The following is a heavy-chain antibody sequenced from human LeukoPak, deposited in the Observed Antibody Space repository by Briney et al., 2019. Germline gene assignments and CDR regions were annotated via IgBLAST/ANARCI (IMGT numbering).Heavy chain of an antibody. CDR1: GFTFSSYA. CDR2: ISSTSAYI. V-gene: IGHV3-21*01. J-gene: IGHJ6*02. Sequence: GGSLGLSCVASGFTFSSYAMSWVRQAPGKGLEWVSSISSTSAYIYYADSVKGRFAISRDNAKNSLYLQMNSLRAEDTAVYYCARGGGWDAYYYYGMDVWGQGTTVTVSS. D-gene: IGHD6-19*01. CDR3: ARGGGWDAYYYYGMDV.